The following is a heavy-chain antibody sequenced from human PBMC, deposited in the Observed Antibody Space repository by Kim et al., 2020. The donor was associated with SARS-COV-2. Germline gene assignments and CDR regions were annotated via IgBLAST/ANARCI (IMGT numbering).Heavy chain of an antibody. CDR2: IYPDDSDT. CDR1: GYSFSDFW. V-gene: IGHV5-51*01. J-gene: IGHJ4*02. D-gene: IGHD3-10*01. Sequence: GESLKISCETSGYSFSDFWIGWVRQMPGKGLEWMGIIYPDDSDTRYSPPFQGQVTISADKSIRTAYLQWTTLKASDTAMYYCATSVTYDGRSYQYWGQGTLVIVSS. CDR3: ATSVTYDGRSYQY.